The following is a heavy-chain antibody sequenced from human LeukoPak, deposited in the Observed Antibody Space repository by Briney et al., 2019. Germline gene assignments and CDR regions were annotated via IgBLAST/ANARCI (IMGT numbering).Heavy chain of an antibody. CDR3: ARVVLSRGERDY. V-gene: IGHV3-20*04. CDR2: INWNGGST. CDR1: GFTFDDYG. D-gene: IGHD5-24*01. Sequence: GGSLRLSCAASGFTFDDYGMSWVRQAPGKGLEWVSGINWNGGSTGYVDSVKGRFTISRDNAKKFLYLQMNSLRAEDTALYYCARVVLSRGERDYWGQGTLVTVSS. J-gene: IGHJ4*02.